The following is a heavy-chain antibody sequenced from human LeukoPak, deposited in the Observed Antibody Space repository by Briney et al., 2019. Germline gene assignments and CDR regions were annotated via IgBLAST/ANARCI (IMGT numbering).Heavy chain of an antibody. CDR1: GFTFNTYW. Sequence: PGGSLRLSCAVSGFTFNTYWMSWVRQAPGKGLEWVANIKEDGSEKHYGDSVRGRFTISRDNAKNSLYLRMNSLRAEDTALYFCARDTYDSSGYHFYYMDVWGKGTTVTVPS. J-gene: IGHJ6*03. CDR3: ARDTYDSSGYHFYYMDV. V-gene: IGHV3-7*01. D-gene: IGHD3-22*01. CDR2: IKEDGSEK.